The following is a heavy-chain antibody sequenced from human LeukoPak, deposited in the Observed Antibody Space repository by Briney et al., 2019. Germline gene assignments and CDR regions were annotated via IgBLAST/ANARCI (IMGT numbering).Heavy chain of an antibody. J-gene: IGHJ4*02. V-gene: IGHV1-3*01. D-gene: IGHD6-19*01. CDR2: INAGNGNT. Sequence: EASVKVSCKASGYTFTSYAMHWVRQAPGQRLEWMGWINAGNGNTKYSQKFQGRVTITRDTSASTAYMGLSSLRSEDTAVYYCARDSSGWYTEGYFDYWGQGTLVTVSS. CDR1: GYTFTSYA. CDR3: ARDSSGWYTEGYFDY.